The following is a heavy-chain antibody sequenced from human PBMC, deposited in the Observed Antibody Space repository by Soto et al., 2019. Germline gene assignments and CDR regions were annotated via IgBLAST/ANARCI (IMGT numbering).Heavy chain of an antibody. Sequence: QVQLQESGPGLVKPSETLSLTCTVSGGSISSYYWSWTRQPPGKGLEWIGYIYYSGSTNYNPSLKSRVTISVDTSKNQFSLKLSSVTAADTAVYYCARRYSGSYSTYYYYYGMDVWGQGTTVTVSS. CDR3: ARRYSGSYSTYYYYYGMDV. CDR1: GGSISSYY. J-gene: IGHJ6*02. D-gene: IGHD1-26*01. V-gene: IGHV4-59*08. CDR2: IYYSGST.